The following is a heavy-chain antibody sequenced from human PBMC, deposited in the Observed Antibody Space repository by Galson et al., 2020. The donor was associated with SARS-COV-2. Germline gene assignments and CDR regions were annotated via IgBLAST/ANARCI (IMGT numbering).Heavy chain of an antibody. J-gene: IGHJ4*02. D-gene: IGHD2-2*01. V-gene: IGHV4-34*01. CDR2: INHSGDT. CDR1: GGSFSDNF. Sequence: SETLSLTCAVSGGSFSDNFWSWIRQAPGKGLEWIGEINHSGDTRYSPSLKSRVTISIDTSKNHFSLRLTSVTGADTATYYCARGRPRSTSTYYGDVDSWGLGALVTVSS. CDR3: ARGRPRSTSTYYGDVDS.